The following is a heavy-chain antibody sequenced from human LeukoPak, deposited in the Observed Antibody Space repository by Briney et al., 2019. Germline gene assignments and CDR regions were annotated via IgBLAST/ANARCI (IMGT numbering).Heavy chain of an antibody. V-gene: IGHV3-74*01. CDR1: GFTFTDFW. J-gene: IGHJ4*02. Sequence: GGSLRLSCVVSGFTFTDFWMHWVRHAPGKGLVWVSRVKTDGSGINYGDSVKGRFTISRDNAKNTLYLQMNSLRAEDTAVYYCARQAGSGFDYWGQGSLVTVSS. D-gene: IGHD3-10*01. CDR2: VKTDGSGI. CDR3: ARQAGSGFDY.